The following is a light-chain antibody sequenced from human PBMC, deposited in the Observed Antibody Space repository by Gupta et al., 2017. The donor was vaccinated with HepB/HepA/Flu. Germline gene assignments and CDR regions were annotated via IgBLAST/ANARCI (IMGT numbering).Light chain of an antibody. CDR1: QSISTN. Sequence: EIVMTQSPATLSVSPGARATLSCRASQSISTNLAWYQQKPGQAPRLLIYGASTRATGVPARFSGSGSGTEFTLTISSLQSEDSAVYYCKQYNNWRTFGQGTKVEI. CDR3: KQYNNWRT. J-gene: IGKJ1*01. V-gene: IGKV3-15*01. CDR2: GAS.